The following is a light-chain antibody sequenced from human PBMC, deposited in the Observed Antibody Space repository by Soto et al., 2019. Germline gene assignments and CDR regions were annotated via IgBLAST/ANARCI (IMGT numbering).Light chain of an antibody. CDR1: QSISSY. CDR3: QQSYTMPLT. CDR2: AAS. Sequence: DIRLTQSPSSLSASVGDRVTITCRASQSISSYLNWYQQKPGKAPKLLIYAASSLQSGVPSRFSGSGSVTYFTLTISSLQPEDFATYYCQQSYTMPLTFGGGTKVDIK. V-gene: IGKV1-39*01. J-gene: IGKJ4*01.